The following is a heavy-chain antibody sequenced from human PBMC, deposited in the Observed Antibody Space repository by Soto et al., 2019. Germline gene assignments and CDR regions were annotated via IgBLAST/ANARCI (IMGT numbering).Heavy chain of an antibody. J-gene: IGHJ3*02. V-gene: IGHV1-8*01. Sequence: GPSVKVSCKASGYTFTGYDINWVRQATGQGLEWMGLMNPNNNNTAFAQKFQGRVTMTWDTSISTAYMELSSLRSEDTAVYYCTIGGVVILDGLDMWGQGTMVTVSS. D-gene: IGHD3-16*01. CDR1: GYTFTGYD. CDR2: MNPNNNNT. CDR3: TIGGVVILDGLDM.